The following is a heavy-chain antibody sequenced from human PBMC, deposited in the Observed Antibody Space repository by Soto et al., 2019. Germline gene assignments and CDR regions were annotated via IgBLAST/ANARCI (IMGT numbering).Heavy chain of an antibody. Sequence: QVQLVQSGAEVKKPGSSVNISCKTSGDSFKNYAIGWVRQVPGQGLEWTGSIIPLFGTTNYARIFEGRVTITADKSTTTVYMELGSLRSEATAVYYCSRLDSTMITFDYWGQGTLVTVSS. CDR3: SRLDSTMITFDY. J-gene: IGHJ4*02. CDR1: GDSFKNYA. D-gene: IGHD5-18*01. CDR2: IIPLFGTT. V-gene: IGHV1-69*06.